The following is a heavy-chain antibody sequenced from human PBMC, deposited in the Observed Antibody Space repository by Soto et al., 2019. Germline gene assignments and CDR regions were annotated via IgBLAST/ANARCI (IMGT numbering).Heavy chain of an antibody. CDR1: GFTFSSYG. V-gene: IGHV3-30*18. Sequence: QVQLVESGAGVVQPGRSLRLSCAASGFTFSSYGMHWVRQAPGKGLEWVAVISYDGSNKYYADSVKGRFTISRDNSKNTLYLQMNSLRAEDTAVYYCAKAIVVVETWGQGTLVTVSS. J-gene: IGHJ5*02. CDR3: AKAIVVVET. D-gene: IGHD2-2*01. CDR2: ISYDGSNK.